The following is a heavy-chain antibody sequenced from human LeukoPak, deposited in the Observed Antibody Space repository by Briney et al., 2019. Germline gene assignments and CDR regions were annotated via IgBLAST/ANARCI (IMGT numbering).Heavy chain of an antibody. V-gene: IGHV1-69*04. CDR1: GGTFSSYA. Sequence: SVKVSCKASGGTFSSYAISWVRQAPGQGLEWMGRIIPILGIANYAQKFQGRVTITADKSTSTAYMELSSLRSEDTAVYYCARGGGSYVFFDYWGQGTLVTVSS. D-gene: IGHD1-26*01. CDR2: IIPILGIA. J-gene: IGHJ4*02. CDR3: ARGGGSYVFFDY.